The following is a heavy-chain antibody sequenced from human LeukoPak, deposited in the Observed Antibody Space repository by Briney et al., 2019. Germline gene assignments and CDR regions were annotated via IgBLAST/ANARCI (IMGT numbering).Heavy chain of an antibody. J-gene: IGHJ3*02. Sequence: GGSLRLSCAASGFVFSSYWVTWVRQAPGKGLEWVANIKQDGSDKYYVDSVKGRFTISRDNAKDSLYLQMNSLRAEDTAVYYCARSRTSAFDIWGQGTMVTVSS. CDR1: GFVFSSYW. V-gene: IGHV3-7*01. CDR3: ARSRTSAFDI. CDR2: IKQDGSDK.